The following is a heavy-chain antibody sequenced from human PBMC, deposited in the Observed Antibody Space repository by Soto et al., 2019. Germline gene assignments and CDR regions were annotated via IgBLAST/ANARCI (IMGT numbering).Heavy chain of an antibody. Sequence: SETLSLTCAVSGGSISSSNWWSWVRQPPGKGLEWIGEIYHRGTTNYNPSLKSRVTMSVDMSKNQFSLNLTSVTAADTAVYFCARGVSPDYCGQGTLVTVSS. CDR1: GGSISSSNW. V-gene: IGHV4-4*02. J-gene: IGHJ4*02. CDR2: IYHRGTT. CDR3: ARGVSPDY.